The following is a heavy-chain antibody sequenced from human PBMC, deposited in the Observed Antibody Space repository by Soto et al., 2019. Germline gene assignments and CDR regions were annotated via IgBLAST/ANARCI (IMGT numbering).Heavy chain of an antibody. CDR3: ARNFDSGVYCSDY. D-gene: IGHD2-8*02. V-gene: IGHV3-11*06. CDR1: GFPFSDYY. CDR2: ISSSAYT. J-gene: IGHJ4*02. Sequence: PGGSLRLSCAASGFPFSDYYMSWIRQAPGEGLEWISYISSSAYTIYADSVKGRFTISRDNAKNSLFLQMTSLRVEDTAVYYCARNFDSGVYCSDYWGQGTLVTVSS.